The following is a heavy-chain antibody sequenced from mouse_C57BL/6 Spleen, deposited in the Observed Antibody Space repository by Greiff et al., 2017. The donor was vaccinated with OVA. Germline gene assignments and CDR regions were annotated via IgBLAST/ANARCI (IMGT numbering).Heavy chain of an antibody. J-gene: IGHJ2*01. D-gene: IGHD1-1*01. Sequence: VQLQESGAELVRPGASVTLSCKASGYTFTDYEMHWVKQTPVHGLEWIGAIDPETGGTAYNQKFKGKATLTADKSSSTAYMELRSLTSEDTAVYYCTRRHGSSFDYWGQGTTLTVSS. CDR2: IDPETGGT. CDR1: GYTFTDYE. V-gene: IGHV1-15*01. CDR3: TRRHGSSFDY.